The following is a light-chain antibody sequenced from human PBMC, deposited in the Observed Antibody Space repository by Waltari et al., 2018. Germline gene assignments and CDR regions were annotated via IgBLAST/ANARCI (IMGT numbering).Light chain of an antibody. V-gene: IGKV3-20*01. CDR3: QHYGGSLWT. CDR2: GAS. Sequence: EIVLTQSPGTLSLSPGERATLSCRASQSVSSSYLAWYQQKSGQAPRLLIYGASSRATGIPDRFSGSWSGTDFTLTISRLEPEDFAVYYCQHYGGSLWTFGQGTKVEIK. J-gene: IGKJ1*01. CDR1: QSVSSSY.